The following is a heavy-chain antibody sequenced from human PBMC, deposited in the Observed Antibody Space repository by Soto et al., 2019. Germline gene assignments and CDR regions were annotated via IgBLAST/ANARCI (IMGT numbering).Heavy chain of an antibody. CDR3: ARSPGGYQLLYGGFDY. CDR1: GGSISSYY. CDR2: IYYSGST. J-gene: IGHJ4*02. D-gene: IGHD2-2*02. V-gene: IGHV4-59*01. Sequence: SETLSLTCTVSGGSISSYYWSWIRQPPGKGLEWIGYIYYSGSTNYNPSLKSRVTISVDTSKNQFSLKLSSVTAADTAVYYCARSPGGYQLLYGGFDYWGQGTLVTVSS.